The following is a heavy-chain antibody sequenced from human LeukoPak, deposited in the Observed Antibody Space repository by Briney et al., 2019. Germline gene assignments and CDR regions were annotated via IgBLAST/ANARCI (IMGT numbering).Heavy chain of an antibody. CDR2: INSDGSST. Sequence: TGGSLRLSCAASGFTFSSYWMHWVRQAPGKGLVWVSRINSDGSSTSYADSVKGRFTISRDNSKNTLYLQMNSLRAEDTAVYYCVRNTITIFGVVPYYMDVWGKGTTVTVSS. J-gene: IGHJ6*03. D-gene: IGHD3-3*01. CDR3: VRNTITIFGVVPYYMDV. V-gene: IGHV3-74*01. CDR1: GFTFSSYW.